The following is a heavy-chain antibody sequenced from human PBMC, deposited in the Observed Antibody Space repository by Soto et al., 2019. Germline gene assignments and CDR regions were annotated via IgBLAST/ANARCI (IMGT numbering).Heavy chain of an antibody. V-gene: IGHV3-30-3*01. CDR1: GFTFSSYA. CDR2: ISYDGSNK. Sequence: QVQLVESGGGVVQPGRSLRLSCAASGFTFSSYAMHWVRQAPGKGLEWVAVISYDGSNKYYADSVKGRFTISRDNSKNTLYLHMNSLRAEDTAVYYCARDHYYYVSSGYYGGYFDYWGQGTLVTVSS. D-gene: IGHD3-22*01. J-gene: IGHJ4*02. CDR3: ARDHYYYVSSGYYGGYFDY.